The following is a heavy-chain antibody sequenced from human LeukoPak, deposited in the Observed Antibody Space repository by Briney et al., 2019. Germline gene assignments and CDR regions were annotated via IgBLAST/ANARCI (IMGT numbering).Heavy chain of an antibody. J-gene: IGHJ4*02. CDR3: AKADGSYKTLIDY. Sequence: GGSLRLSCAASGFTFSICAMNRVRQAPGKGLEWVSGISGSGGSTYYADPVKGRFTISRDSSKNTVYLQMNSLTAEDTALYYCAKADGSYKTLIDYWGQGTLVTVSS. V-gene: IGHV3-23*01. CDR2: ISGSGGST. CDR1: GFTFSICA. D-gene: IGHD3-10*01.